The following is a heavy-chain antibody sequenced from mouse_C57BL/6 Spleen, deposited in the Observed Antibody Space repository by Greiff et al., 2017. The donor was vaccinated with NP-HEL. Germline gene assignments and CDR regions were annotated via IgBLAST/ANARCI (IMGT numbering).Heavy chain of an antibody. D-gene: IGHD1-1*01. J-gene: IGHJ4*01. V-gene: IGHV1-72*01. CDR2: IDPNSGGT. Sequence: QVQLQQPGAELVKPGASVKLSCKASGYTFTSYWMHWVKQRPGRGLEWIGRIDPNSGGTKYNEKFKSKATLTVDKPSSTAYMQLSSLTSEDSAVYYCAVTTVVLYYYAMDYWGQGTSVTVSS. CDR3: AVTTVVLYYYAMDY. CDR1: GYTFTSYW.